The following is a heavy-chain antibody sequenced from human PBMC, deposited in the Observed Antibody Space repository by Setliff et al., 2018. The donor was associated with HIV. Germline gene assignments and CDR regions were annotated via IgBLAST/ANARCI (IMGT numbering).Heavy chain of an antibody. J-gene: IGHJ6*02. D-gene: IGHD6-19*01. V-gene: IGHV1-69*13. CDR1: GGTFSSYV. CDR2: IIPFFHSQ. Sequence: SVKVSCKAFGGTFSSYVFSWVREAPGQGLEWMGGIIPFFHSQNYAQRFQGRLTITADEFTTTAYMELGSLTPEDTAIYFCATRPVAGNVWKAHYYGMDVWGQGTTVTVSS. CDR3: ATRPVAGNVWKAHYYGMDV.